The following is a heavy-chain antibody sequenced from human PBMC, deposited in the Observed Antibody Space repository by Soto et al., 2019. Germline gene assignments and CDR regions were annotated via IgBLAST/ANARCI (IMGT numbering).Heavy chain of an antibody. CDR2: ISYDGSDK. J-gene: IGHJ4*02. Sequence: PGGSLRLSCAASGFTLRNYGMHWVRQAPGKGLEWVALISYDGSDKYYADSVKGRFTISRDKSKNTLYLQMNSLRADDTAVYYCAISPSGYVNYFDYWGQGTLVTVS. CDR3: AISPSGYVNYFDY. D-gene: IGHD3-3*01. V-gene: IGHV3-30*03. CDR1: GFTLRNYG.